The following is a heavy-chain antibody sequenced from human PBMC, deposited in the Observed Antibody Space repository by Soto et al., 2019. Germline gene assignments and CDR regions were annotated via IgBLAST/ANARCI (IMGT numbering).Heavy chain of an antibody. J-gene: IGHJ5*02. V-gene: IGHV1-69*15. CDR2: IIPIFGTT. CDR3: ATAGGRGVYFGNWFDP. D-gene: IGHD2-15*01. CDR1: GGTFSNYA. Sequence: QVQLVQSGAEVQKPGSSVKVSCKASGGTFSNYAITWVRQDPGQGLEWLGRIIPIFGTTDDAQKFQGRVTITADESTTTDYLEPSRLRADDTAVYYCATAGGRGVYFGNWFDPWGQGTLVSVSS.